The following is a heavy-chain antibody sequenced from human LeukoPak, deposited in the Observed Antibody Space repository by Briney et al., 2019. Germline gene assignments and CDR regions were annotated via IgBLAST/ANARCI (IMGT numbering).Heavy chain of an antibody. CDR2: IYFNGYT. J-gene: IGHJ2*01. CDR1: GGSISSYY. Sequence: SETLSLTCTVSGGSISSYYWSWIRQPPGKGLECIGYIYFNGYTNYSPSLKSRVTISIDTSKNQFSLKLSSVTAADTAVYYCAGLRSDFWYFDLWGRGTLVTVSS. D-gene: IGHD3-3*01. V-gene: IGHV4-59*08. CDR3: AGLRSDFWYFDL.